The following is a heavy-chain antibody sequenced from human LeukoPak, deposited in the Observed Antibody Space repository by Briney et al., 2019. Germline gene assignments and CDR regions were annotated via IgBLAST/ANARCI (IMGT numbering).Heavy chain of an antibody. Sequence: GGSLRLSCAASGFTFSSYAMSWVRQAPGKGLEWVSAISGSGGSTYYADSVKGRFTISRDNSKNTLYLQMNGLRAEDTAVYYCAKRRGCSSTSCSPHFDYWGQGTLVTVSS. CDR1: GFTFSSYA. CDR3: AKRRGCSSTSCSPHFDY. CDR2: ISGSGGST. J-gene: IGHJ4*02. V-gene: IGHV3-23*01. D-gene: IGHD2-2*01.